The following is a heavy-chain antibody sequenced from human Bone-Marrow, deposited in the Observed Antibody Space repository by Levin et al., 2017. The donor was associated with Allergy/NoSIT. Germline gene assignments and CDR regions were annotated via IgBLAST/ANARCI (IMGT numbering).Heavy chain of an antibody. CDR1: GYSFTRYW. CDR2: IDPSDSYT. J-gene: IGHJ4*02. CDR3: ARLGLGQFSFDS. Sequence: GESLKISCKASGYSFTRYWISWVRQMPGKGLEWMGRIDPSDSYTKYSPSFQGRVTISIDNSISTAYLQWSSLKASDTAIYYCARLGLGQFSFDSWGQGTLVTVSS. V-gene: IGHV5-10-1*01. D-gene: IGHD6-19*01.